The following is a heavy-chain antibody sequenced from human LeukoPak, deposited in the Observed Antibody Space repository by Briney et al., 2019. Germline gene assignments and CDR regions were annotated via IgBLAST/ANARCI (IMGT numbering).Heavy chain of an antibody. V-gene: IGHV3-30*02. CDR3: AKDRDDILTACFDY. J-gene: IGHJ4*02. CDR1: GFTFSSYG. CDR2: IRYDGSNK. D-gene: IGHD3-9*01. Sequence: QPGGSLRLSCAASGFTFSSYGMHWVRQAPGKGLEWVAFIRYDGSNKYYADSVKGRFTISRDNSKNTLYLQMNSLRAEDTAVYYCAKDRDDILTACFDYWGQGTLVTVSS.